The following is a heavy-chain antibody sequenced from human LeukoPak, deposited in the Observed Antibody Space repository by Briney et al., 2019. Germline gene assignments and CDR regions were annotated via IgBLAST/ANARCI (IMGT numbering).Heavy chain of an antibody. J-gene: IGHJ4*02. D-gene: IGHD6-13*01. Sequence: GGSLRLSCAASGFTFNSYAMSWVRQAPGKGLEWVSSISDSGGSTFYADSVKGRFTISRDNSKKTLYLQMNSLRAEDTAVYYCAKDSSSWFVYFDYWGQGTLVTVSS. CDR3: AKDSSSWFVYFDY. CDR2: ISDSGGST. V-gene: IGHV3-23*01. CDR1: GFTFNSYA.